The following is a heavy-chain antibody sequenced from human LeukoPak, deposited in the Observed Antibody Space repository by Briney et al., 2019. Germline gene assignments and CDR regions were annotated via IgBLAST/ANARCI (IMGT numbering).Heavy chain of an antibody. CDR3: ARGRTTWIAAAGRYYFDY. Sequence: GASVTVSFKASGYTFTGYYMHWVRQAPGQGLEWMGWINPNSGGTNYAQEFQGRVTMTRDTSISTAYMELSRLRSDDTAVYYCARGRTTWIAAAGRYYFDYWGQGTLVTVSS. CDR2: INPNSGGT. V-gene: IGHV1-2*02. CDR1: GYTFTGYY. D-gene: IGHD6-13*01. J-gene: IGHJ4*02.